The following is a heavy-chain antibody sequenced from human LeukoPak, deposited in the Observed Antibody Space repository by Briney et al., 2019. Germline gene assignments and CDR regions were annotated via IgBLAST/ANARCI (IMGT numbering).Heavy chain of an antibody. CDR2: NYYSGST. CDR1: GGSINSYY. J-gene: IGHJ6*03. V-gene: IGHV4-59*01. Sequence: SETLSLPCTVSGGSINSYYWSWIRQPPGKGLEWVGYNYYSGSTNYNPSLKSRVTISVDTSKNQFSLNLSSVTAADTAVYYCARNPSTVATWYYYMDVWGKGTTVTVSS. D-gene: IGHD4-17*01. CDR3: ARNPSTVATWYYYMDV.